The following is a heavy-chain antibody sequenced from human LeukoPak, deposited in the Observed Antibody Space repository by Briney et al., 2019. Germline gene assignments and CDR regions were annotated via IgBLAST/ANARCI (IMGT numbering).Heavy chain of an antibody. CDR3: ARVCRSYSSGCPRPNAFDI. CDR1: GGSISSGSYY. CDR2: IYTSGST. V-gene: IGHV4-61*02. J-gene: IGHJ3*02. Sequence: SQTLSLTCTVSGGSISSGSYYWSWIRQPAGKGLEWIGRIYTSGSTNYNPSLKSRVTISVDTSKNQFSLKLSSVTAADTAVYYCARVCRSYSSGCPRPNAFDIWGQGTMVTVSS. D-gene: IGHD6-25*01.